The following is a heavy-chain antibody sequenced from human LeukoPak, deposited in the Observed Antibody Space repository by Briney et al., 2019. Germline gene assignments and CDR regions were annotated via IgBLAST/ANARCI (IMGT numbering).Heavy chain of an antibody. CDR2: ISAYNGNT. CDR3: ARVTRVTGTPTDAFDI. Sequence: GASVKVSCKASGYTFTSYGISWVRQAPGQGLEWMGWISAYNGNTNYAQKLQGRVTMTTDTSTSTAYMELRSLRSDDTAVYYCARVTRVTGTPTDAFDIWGQGTMVTVSS. V-gene: IGHV1-18*01. D-gene: IGHD1-7*01. CDR1: GYTFTSYG. J-gene: IGHJ3*02.